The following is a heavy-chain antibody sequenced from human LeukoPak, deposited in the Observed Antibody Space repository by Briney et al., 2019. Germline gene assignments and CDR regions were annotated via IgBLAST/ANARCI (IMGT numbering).Heavy chain of an antibody. Sequence: SETLSLTCTVSGGSISSYYWSWIRQPPGKGLEWIGYIYYSGSTNYNPSLKSRVTISVDTSKNQFSLKLSSVTAADTAVYYCARVSTAMVRNYYYYYMDVWGKGTTVTISS. D-gene: IGHD5-18*01. CDR1: GGSISSYY. J-gene: IGHJ6*03. CDR3: ARVSTAMVRNYYYYYMDV. CDR2: IYYSGST. V-gene: IGHV4-59*01.